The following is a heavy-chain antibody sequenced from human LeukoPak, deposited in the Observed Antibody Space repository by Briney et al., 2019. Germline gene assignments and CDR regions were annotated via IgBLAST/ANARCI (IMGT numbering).Heavy chain of an antibody. D-gene: IGHD1-7*01. Sequence: PGGSLRLSCAASGFTFDDYAMHWVRQAPGKGLEWVSGISWNSGSIGYADSVKGRFTISRDNAKNTVYLQMNSLRAEDTAIYYCAREEGTIDYWGQGTLVTVSS. CDR3: AREEGTIDY. J-gene: IGHJ4*02. V-gene: IGHV3-9*01. CDR1: GFTFDDYA. CDR2: ISWNSGSI.